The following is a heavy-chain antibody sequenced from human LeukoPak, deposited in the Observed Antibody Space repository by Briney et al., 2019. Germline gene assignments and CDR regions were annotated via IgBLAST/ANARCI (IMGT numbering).Heavy chain of an antibody. CDR1: GYTFTSYD. Sequence: GASVKVSCKASGYTFTSYDINWVRQATGQGLEWMGWMNPNSGNTGYAQKFQGRVTMTRNTSISTAYVELSSLRPEDTAVYYCARGLYGSGSYYNYYFDYWGQGTLVTVSS. CDR3: ARGLYGSGSYYNYYFDY. CDR2: MNPNSGNT. V-gene: IGHV1-8*01. J-gene: IGHJ4*02. D-gene: IGHD3-10*01.